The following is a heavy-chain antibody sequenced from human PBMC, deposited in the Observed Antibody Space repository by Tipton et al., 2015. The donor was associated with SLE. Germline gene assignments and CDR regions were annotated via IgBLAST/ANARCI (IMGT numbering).Heavy chain of an antibody. CDR2: IYYSGST. V-gene: IGHV4-61*05. CDR1: GGSISSGGYY. CDR3: SSVGDYFMDV. J-gene: IGHJ6*03. D-gene: IGHD1-26*01. Sequence: TLSLTCTVSGGSISSGGYYWSWIRQHPGKGLEWIGYIYYSGSTNYNPSLKSRVTISVDKSKNQFSLKLSSVTAADTAVYYCSSVGDYFMDVWGKGTTVTVSS.